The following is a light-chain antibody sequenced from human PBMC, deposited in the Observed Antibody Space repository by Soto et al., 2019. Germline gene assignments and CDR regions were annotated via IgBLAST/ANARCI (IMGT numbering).Light chain of an antibody. Sequence: IVMTQSPATLSVSPGERATLSCRASQSVGSNLVWYQQKPGQAPRLLIYGASTRATGIPARFSGSGSGTEFTLTISSLQSEDFAIYFCQQYNNWPPDRTFGQGTKVEIK. V-gene: IGKV3-15*01. CDR3: QQYNNWPPDRT. CDR1: QSVGSN. CDR2: GAS. J-gene: IGKJ1*01.